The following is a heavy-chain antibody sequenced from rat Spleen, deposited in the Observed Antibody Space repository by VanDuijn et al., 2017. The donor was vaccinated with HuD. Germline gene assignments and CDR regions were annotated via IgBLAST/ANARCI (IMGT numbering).Heavy chain of an antibody. CDR3: TRLGGLRNWFAY. D-gene: IGHD4-3*01. CDR1: GFTFSSYW. Sequence: EVQLVETGGGLVQPGRSLKLSCVASGFTFSSYWMYWVRQAPTKDLEWVASISSDGGNTYYRDSVKGRFTISRDNAKSTLYLQMDSLRSEDTATYFCTRLGGLRNWFAYWGQGTLVTVSS. V-gene: IGHV5-25*01. J-gene: IGHJ3*01. CDR2: ISSDGGNT.